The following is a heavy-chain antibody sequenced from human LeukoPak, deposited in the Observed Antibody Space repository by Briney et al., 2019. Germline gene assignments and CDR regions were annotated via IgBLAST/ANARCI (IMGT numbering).Heavy chain of an antibody. J-gene: IGHJ6*02. CDR1: GYTFTSYD. CDR2: MNPNSGNT. Sequence: ASVKVSCKASGYTFTSYDINWVRQATGQGLEWMGWMNPNSGNTGYARKFQGRVTMTRNTSISTAYMELSSLRSEDTAVYYCARVHRDYDFWSGYSYYYYGMDVWGQGTTVTVSS. D-gene: IGHD3-3*01. CDR3: ARVHRDYDFWSGYSYYYYGMDV. V-gene: IGHV1-8*01.